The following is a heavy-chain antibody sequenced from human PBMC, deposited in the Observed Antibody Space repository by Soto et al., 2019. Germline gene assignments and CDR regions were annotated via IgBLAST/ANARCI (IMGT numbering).Heavy chain of an antibody. J-gene: IGHJ5*02. CDR1: GDTISSGDYY. D-gene: IGHD3-16*01. CDR3: ARQEANYVGGQYFFDP. Sequence: QVQLQESGPGLVKPSQTLSLTCTVSGDTISSGDYYWSWIRQPPGKGLEWIGYIYYSGVTYYSPSLKGRLTISFATSKTQFSLKVASVTAADTAVYYCARQEANYVGGQYFFDPWSQGTLVTVSS. V-gene: IGHV4-30-4*08. CDR2: IYYSGVT.